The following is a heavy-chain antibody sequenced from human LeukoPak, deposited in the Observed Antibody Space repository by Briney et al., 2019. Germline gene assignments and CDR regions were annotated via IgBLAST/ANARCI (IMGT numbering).Heavy chain of an antibody. D-gene: IGHD4/OR15-4a*01. CDR3: ASPIHDYGVAEL. J-gene: IGHJ4*02. CDR2: IYSGGGT. V-gene: IGHV3-53*01. CDR1: GFTFDDYT. Sequence: GGSLRLSCAASGFTFDDYTMHWVRQAPGKGLEWVSVIYSGGGTLYADSVKGRFTISRDKSKNTVYLQMNSLRVEDTAVYYCASPIHDYGVAELWGQGTLVTVSS.